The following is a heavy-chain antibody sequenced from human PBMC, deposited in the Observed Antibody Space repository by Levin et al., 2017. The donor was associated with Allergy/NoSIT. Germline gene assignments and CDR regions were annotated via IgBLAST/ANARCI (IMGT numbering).Heavy chain of an antibody. CDR1: GGSISSYY. CDR2: IYYSGST. V-gene: IGHV4-59*01. Sequence: SETLSLTCTVSGGSISSYYWSWIRQPPGKGLEWIGYIYYSGSTNYNPSLKSRVTISVDTSKNQFSLKLSSVTAADTAVYYCARDSDYGSGRFDPWGQGTLVTVSS. J-gene: IGHJ5*02. CDR3: ARDSDYGSGRFDP. D-gene: IGHD3-10*01.